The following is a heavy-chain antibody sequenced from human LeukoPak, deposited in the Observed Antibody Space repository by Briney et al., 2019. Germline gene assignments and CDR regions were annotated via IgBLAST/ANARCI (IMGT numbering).Heavy chain of an antibody. J-gene: IGHJ4*02. CDR1: GFTFSSYS. D-gene: IGHD3-22*01. Sequence: GGSLRLSCAASGFTFSSYSMNWVRQAPGKGLEWVSSISSSSSYIYYADSVKGRFTISRDNSKNTLYLQMNSLRAEDTAVYYCAKDRKPMIVVVTQTTPYDYWGQGTLVTVSS. CDR3: AKDRKPMIVVVTQTTPYDY. V-gene: IGHV3-21*04. CDR2: ISSSSSYI.